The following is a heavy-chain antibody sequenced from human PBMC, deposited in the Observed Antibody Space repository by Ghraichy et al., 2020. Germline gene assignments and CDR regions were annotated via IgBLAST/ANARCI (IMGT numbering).Heavy chain of an antibody. CDR2: IDWDDDK. CDR1: GFSLSTSGMC. CDR3: ARIRSGVVVPFRGIYYYYGMDV. Sequence: QTLSLTCTFSGFSLSTSGMCVSWIRQPPGKALEWLALIDWDDDKYYSTSLKTRLTISKDTSKNQVVLTMTNMDPVDTATYYCARIRSGVVVPFRGIYYYYGMDVWGQGTTVTVSS. V-gene: IGHV2-70*01. D-gene: IGHD2-2*01. J-gene: IGHJ6*02.